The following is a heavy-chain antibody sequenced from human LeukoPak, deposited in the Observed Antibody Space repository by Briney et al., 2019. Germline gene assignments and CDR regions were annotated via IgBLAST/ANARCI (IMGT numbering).Heavy chain of an antibody. D-gene: IGHD7-27*01. CDR1: GFTFSNHP. J-gene: IGHJ5*02. Sequence: GGSLRLSCEASGFTFSNHPMNWVRQAPGEGLAWVSTISGNGDNTYYADSVKGRFTISRDNSKNTLFLQMNSLRVEDTAVYFCARDQYTNSGNWFDPWGQGTLVTVSS. CDR3: ARDQYTNSGNWFDP. V-gene: IGHV3-23*01. CDR2: ISGNGDNT.